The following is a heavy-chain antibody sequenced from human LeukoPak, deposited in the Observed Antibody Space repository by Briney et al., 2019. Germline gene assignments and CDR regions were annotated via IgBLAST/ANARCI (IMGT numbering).Heavy chain of an antibody. V-gene: IGHV4-59*08. J-gene: IGHJ6*03. CDR3: AXXXXXPXXXXV. CDR1: SYY. Sequence: SYYXSWIRQPPXKGXEWIGYIYYTGTTXYNPSLKSRVTISLDTSKNQFSLKLSSVTAADTAVYYWAXXXXXPXXXXVWGKGXTXTISS. CDR2: IYYTGTT.